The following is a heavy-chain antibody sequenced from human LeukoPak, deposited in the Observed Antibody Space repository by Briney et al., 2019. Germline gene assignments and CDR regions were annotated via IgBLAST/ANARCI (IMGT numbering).Heavy chain of an antibody. J-gene: IGHJ3*02. CDR2: IYYSGST. V-gene: IGHV4-30-4*08. CDR1: GGSISSGDYY. Sequence: PSETLSLTCTVSGGSISSGDYYWSWIRQPPGKGLEWIGYIYYSGSTYYNPSLKSRVTISVDTSKNQFSLKLSSVTAADTAVYYCARAGVYSSSWFPVYDAFDIWGQGTMVTVSS. CDR3: ARAGVYSSSWFPVYDAFDI. D-gene: IGHD6-13*01.